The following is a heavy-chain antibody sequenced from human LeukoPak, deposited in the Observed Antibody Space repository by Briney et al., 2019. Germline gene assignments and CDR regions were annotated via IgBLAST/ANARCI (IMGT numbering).Heavy chain of an antibody. V-gene: IGHV3-66*02. Sequence: GGSLRLSCAASGFTVSSNYMSWVRQAPGKGLEWGSVIYSGGSTYYADSVKDRFTISRDNSKNTLYLQMNSLRAEDTAVYYCAGYCSGGSCYSWGQGTLVTVSS. CDR3: AGYCSGGSCYS. CDR2: IYSGGST. CDR1: GFTVSSNY. J-gene: IGHJ4*02. D-gene: IGHD2-15*01.